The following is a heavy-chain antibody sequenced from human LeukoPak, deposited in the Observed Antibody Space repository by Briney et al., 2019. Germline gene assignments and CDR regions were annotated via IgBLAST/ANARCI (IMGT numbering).Heavy chain of an antibody. CDR3: AREIGWELQDGWFDP. CDR1: GGSISSSSYY. Sequence: HPSETLSLTCTVSGGSISSSSYYWGWIRQPPGKGREWIATIYYSGSTYYNPSLQSRVTLSVDKSKNQFSLKLSSVTAAATAVYYCAREIGWELQDGWFDPWGQGTLVTVSS. CDR2: IYYSGST. D-gene: IGHD1-26*01. V-gene: IGHV4-39*07. J-gene: IGHJ5*02.